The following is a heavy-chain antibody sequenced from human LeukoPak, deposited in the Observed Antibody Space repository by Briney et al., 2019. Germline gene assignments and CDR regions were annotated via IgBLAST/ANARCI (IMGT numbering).Heavy chain of an antibody. J-gene: IGHJ6*03. CDR2: IKQDGREK. CDR3: GRDVGYFSSNSCYSRCYSYYMDV. V-gene: IGHV3-7*01. CDR1: GFTLSSYW. D-gene: IGHD2-2*01. Sequence: GGSLRLACAASGFTLSSYWMSWVRQAPGKGLELVSNIKQDGREKYYADSGRGRVTIYRDKAKNSLYLQMNSLSVEDTAVYYCGRDVGYFSSNSCYSRCYSYYMDVWGNGATVPLS.